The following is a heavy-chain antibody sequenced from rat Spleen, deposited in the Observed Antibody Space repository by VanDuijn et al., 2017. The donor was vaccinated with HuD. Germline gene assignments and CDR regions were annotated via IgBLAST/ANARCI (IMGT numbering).Heavy chain of an antibody. D-gene: IGHD2-7*01. CDR1: GFTFSDCY. CDR3: VRQGYLRDWYFDF. J-gene: IGHJ1*01. Sequence: EVQLLESDGGLVQPGRSLKLSCATSGFTFSDCYMAWVRQAPTKGLEWVATISYDGSSTYYRDSVKGRFTVSRNNAKSTLYLEMDSLRAEDTATYYCVRQGYLRDWYFDFWGPGTMVTVSS. V-gene: IGHV5-29*01. CDR2: ISYDGSST.